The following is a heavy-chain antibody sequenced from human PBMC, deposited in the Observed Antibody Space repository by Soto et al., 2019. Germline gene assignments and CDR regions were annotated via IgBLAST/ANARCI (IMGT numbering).Heavy chain of an antibody. CDR1: GYTFTGYY. CDR2: INPSSGGT. J-gene: IGHJ4*02. CDR3: ASSRYYYDSSGRLDY. D-gene: IGHD3-22*01. V-gene: IGHV1-2*04. Sequence: ASVKVSCKASGYTFTGYYMHWVRQAPGQGLEWMGWINPSSGGTNYAQKFQGWVTMTRDTSISTAYMELSRLRSDDTAVYYCASSRYYYDSSGRLDYWGQGTLVTVSS.